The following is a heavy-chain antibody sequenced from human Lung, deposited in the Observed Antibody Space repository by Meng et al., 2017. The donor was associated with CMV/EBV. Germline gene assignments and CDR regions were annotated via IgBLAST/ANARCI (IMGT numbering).Heavy chain of an antibody. CDR1: GFSFSSYA. Sequence: GEXXTISCAASGFSFSSYAMTWVRQAPGTGLEWVSSISGVDGSTYYTDSGKGRFTISRDNSKNTLYLQINSLRAEDTAVYYCAKNYYDFWSGYFPPTNAMDAWXQGTTVTVSS. J-gene: IGHJ6*02. V-gene: IGHV3-23*01. D-gene: IGHD3-3*01. CDR3: AKNYYDFWSGYFPPTNAMDA. CDR2: ISGVDGST.